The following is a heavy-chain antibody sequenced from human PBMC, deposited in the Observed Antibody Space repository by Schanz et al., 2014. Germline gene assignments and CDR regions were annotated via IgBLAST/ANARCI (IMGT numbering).Heavy chain of an antibody. CDR1: GFTVSSNY. J-gene: IGHJ4*02. CDR2: IRYNGINE. Sequence: VQLVESGGGLVQPGGSLRLSCAASGFTVSSNYMSWVRQAPGKGLEWVAFIRYNGINEYYADSVKGRFTISRDNSKNTLYLQMNSLRAEDTAVYYCAKDLPSDYYIAYWGQGTLVTVSS. CDR3: AKDLPSDYYIAY. V-gene: IGHV3-30*02. D-gene: IGHD3-22*01.